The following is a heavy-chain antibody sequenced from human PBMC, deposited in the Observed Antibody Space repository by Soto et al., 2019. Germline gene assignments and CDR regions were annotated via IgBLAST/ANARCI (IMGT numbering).Heavy chain of an antibody. D-gene: IGHD3-22*01. Sequence: EVQLVESGGGLVQPGGSLRLSCAASGFTFTSFGMTWVRQAPGRGLEWVSHLNSGGSVILYADSVKGRVTISRDNSKNSLYLEMNSLRADDTAVYFCARDEDGTYEFDYWGQGTLVTVSS. CDR3: ARDEDGTYEFDY. CDR2: LNSGGSVI. CDR1: GFTFTSFG. J-gene: IGHJ4*02. V-gene: IGHV3-48*04.